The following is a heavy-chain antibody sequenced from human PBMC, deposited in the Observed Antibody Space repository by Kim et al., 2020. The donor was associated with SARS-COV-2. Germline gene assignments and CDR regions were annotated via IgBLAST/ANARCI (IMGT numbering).Heavy chain of an antibody. CDR3: AKSIHSYGMDV. J-gene: IGHJ6*02. Sequence: HYNPPLKSRVTISVDTSKNQFSLKLSSVTAADTAVYYCAKSIHSYGMDVWGQGTTVTVSS. V-gene: IGHV4-4*09.